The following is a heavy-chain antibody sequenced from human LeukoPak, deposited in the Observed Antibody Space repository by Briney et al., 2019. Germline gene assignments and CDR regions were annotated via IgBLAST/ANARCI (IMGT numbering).Heavy chain of an antibody. D-gene: IGHD3-22*01. Sequence: GESLKISCKASGYMFTNYWIAWVRQMPGKGLEWMGIIYPDDSDTRYSPSFQGQVTISADKSISTAYLQWSSLKASDTALYYCASPHHDSSGYYYLGDAFDIWGQGTMVTVSS. J-gene: IGHJ3*02. CDR3: ASPHHDSSGYYYLGDAFDI. CDR2: IYPDDSDT. V-gene: IGHV5-51*01. CDR1: GYMFTNYW.